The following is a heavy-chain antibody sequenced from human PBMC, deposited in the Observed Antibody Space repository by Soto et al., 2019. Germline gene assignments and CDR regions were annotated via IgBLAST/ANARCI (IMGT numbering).Heavy chain of an antibody. D-gene: IGHD3-10*01. Sequence: EVQLLESGGGLVQPGGSLRLSCAASGFTFSTYAMSWVRQAPGKGLEWVSGISGSGGSTYYADSVKGRFAISRDNSNNTLYLQMNSLRAEDTAVYYCAKPSLWFGELYYFDFWAQGNLVTVSS. J-gene: IGHJ4*02. CDR3: AKPSLWFGELYYFDF. CDR2: ISGSGGST. V-gene: IGHV3-23*01. CDR1: GFTFSTYA.